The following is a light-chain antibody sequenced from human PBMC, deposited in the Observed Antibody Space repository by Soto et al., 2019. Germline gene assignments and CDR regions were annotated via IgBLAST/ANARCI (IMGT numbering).Light chain of an antibody. J-gene: IGLJ2*01. Sequence: QSVLTQPPSVSGAPGQRVTISCTGSSSNIGAGYDVHWYQQLPGTAPKLLIYVNSNRPSGVPERFSGSKSGTSASLAITGLQAEDEADYYCQSYDSRLSGAVFGGGTKLTVL. CDR2: VNS. V-gene: IGLV1-40*01. CDR3: QSYDSRLSGAV. CDR1: SSNIGAGYD.